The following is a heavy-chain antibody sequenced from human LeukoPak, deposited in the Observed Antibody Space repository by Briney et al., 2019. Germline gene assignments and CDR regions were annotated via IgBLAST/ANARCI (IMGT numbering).Heavy chain of an antibody. CDR2: IIPIFGTA. D-gene: IGHD1-26*01. CDR1: GGTFSSYA. J-gene: IGHJ4*02. Sequence: ASVKVSCKASGGTFSSYAISWVRQAPGQGLEWMGGIIPIFGTANYAQKFQGRVTITADESTSTAYMELGSLRSEDTAVYYCARDGPGSYYFDYWGQGTLVTVSS. V-gene: IGHV1-69*13. CDR3: ARDGPGSYYFDY.